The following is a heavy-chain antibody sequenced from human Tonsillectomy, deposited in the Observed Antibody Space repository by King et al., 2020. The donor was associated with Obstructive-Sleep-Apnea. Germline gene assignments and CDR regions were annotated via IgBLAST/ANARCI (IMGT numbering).Heavy chain of an antibody. V-gene: IGHV4-38-2*02. Sequence: VQLQESGPGLVKPSETLSLTCTVSGYSISSGYYWGWIRQPPGKGLEWIGSIYHSGSTYYNPSLKSRVTISVDTSKNQFSLKLSSVTAADTAVYYCARALNYYDFWSGYYLEYNWFDPWGQGTLVTVSS. CDR1: GYSISSGYY. CDR2: IYHSGST. CDR3: ARALNYYDFWSGYYLEYNWFDP. D-gene: IGHD3-3*01. J-gene: IGHJ5*02.